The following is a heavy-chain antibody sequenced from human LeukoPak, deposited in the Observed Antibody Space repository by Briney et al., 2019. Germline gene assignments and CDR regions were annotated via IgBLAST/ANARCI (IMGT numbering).Heavy chain of an antibody. CDR2: ISGSGGSA. CDR3: AKDSVGALACFHY. CDR1: GVTFSSYA. Sequence: GGSLRLSCAASGVTFSSYAMSWVRQAPGKGLEWVSAISGSGGSAYYADSVKGRFTISRDNSKNTLYLQMNTLKAEDTRVYYCAKDSVGALACFHYWPQGTLLTVPS. J-gene: IGHJ4*02. D-gene: IGHD1-26*01. V-gene: IGHV3-23*01.